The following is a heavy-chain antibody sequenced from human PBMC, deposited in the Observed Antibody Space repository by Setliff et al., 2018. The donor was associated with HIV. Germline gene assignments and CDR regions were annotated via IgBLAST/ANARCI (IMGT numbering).Heavy chain of an antibody. J-gene: IGHJ4*02. CDR1: GYSIGSGYY. V-gene: IGHV4-38-2*01. CDR2: VYHSGST. CDR3: ARLAPAMVYELDY. Sequence: SETLSLTCVVSGYSIGSGYYWGWIRQTPGEGLEWIGSVYHSGSTYYNPSLKSRITISIDTSKNHFSLRLTSVAAADTAVYYCARLAPAMVYELDYWGPGMLVTVSS. D-gene: IGHD5-18*01.